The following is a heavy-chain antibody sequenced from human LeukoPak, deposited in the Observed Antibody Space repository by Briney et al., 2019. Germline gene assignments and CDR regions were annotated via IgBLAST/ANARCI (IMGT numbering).Heavy chain of an antibody. J-gene: IGHJ4*02. CDR2: INPNSGGT. V-gene: IGHV1-2*02. Sequence: ASVKVSRKASGYTFTGYYMHWVRQAPGQGLEWMGWINPNSGGTNYAQKFQGRVTMTRDTSISTAYMELSRLRSDDTAVYYCALASSSSWYAYFDYWGQGTLVTVSS. CDR1: GYTFTGYY. D-gene: IGHD6-13*01. CDR3: ALASSSSWYAYFDY.